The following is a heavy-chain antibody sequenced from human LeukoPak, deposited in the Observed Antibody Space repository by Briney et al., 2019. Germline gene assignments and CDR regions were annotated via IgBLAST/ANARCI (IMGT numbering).Heavy chain of an antibody. CDR2: IYTSGST. D-gene: IGHD4-11*01. J-gene: IGHJ4*02. Sequence: SETLSLTCTVSGDSISRYYWSWIRQPAGKGLEWIGRIYTSGSTNYNPPLKSRVTMSIDTSKNQFSLELNSVTAADTAVYYCARTDYSGSLDYWGQGALVTVSS. CDR3: ARTDYSGSLDY. V-gene: IGHV4-4*07. CDR1: GDSISRYY.